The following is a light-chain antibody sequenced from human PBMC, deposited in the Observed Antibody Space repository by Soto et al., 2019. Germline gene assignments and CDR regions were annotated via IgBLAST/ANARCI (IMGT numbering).Light chain of an antibody. V-gene: IGLV2-14*01. CDR2: DVS. CDR3: CSYTSSSTLYV. Sequence: SALTQPASVSGSPGQSITISCTGSSSDVGGYKYVSWYQQHPGKAPKLMIYDVSNRPSGVSNRFSGSKSGNTASLTISGLQAEDEADYYCCSYTSSSTLYVFGTGTKLTVL. CDR1: SSDVGGYKY. J-gene: IGLJ1*01.